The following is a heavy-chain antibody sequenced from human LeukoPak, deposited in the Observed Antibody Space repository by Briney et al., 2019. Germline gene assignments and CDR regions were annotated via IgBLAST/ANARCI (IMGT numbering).Heavy chain of an antibody. V-gene: IGHV1-2*02. CDR2: INPNSGDT. CDR3: ARDAWLVGTTNLYYFDY. D-gene: IGHD1-26*01. J-gene: IGHJ4*02. Sequence: ASVKVSCKASEYTFTDCYMHWVRQAPGQGLEWMGWINPNSGDTNYAQKFQGRVTMTRDPSISTAYMALTRLRSDDTAVYYCARDAWLVGTTNLYYFDYWGQGTLVTVSS. CDR1: EYTFTDCY.